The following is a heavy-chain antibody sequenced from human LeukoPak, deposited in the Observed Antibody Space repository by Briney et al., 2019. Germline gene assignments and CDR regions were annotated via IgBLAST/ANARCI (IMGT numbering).Heavy chain of an antibody. J-gene: IGHJ4*02. CDR2: IYSGGNT. D-gene: IGHD3-22*01. Sequence: GGSLRLSCTASGISFSTYAMSWVRQAPGKGLEWVSFIYSGGNTYYADSVKGRFTISRDNSKNTFHLQMNSLRAEDTAVYYCARRAGDYSHPYDYWGQGTLVTVSS. V-gene: IGHV3-53*01. CDR3: ARRAGDYSHPYDY. CDR1: GISFSTYA.